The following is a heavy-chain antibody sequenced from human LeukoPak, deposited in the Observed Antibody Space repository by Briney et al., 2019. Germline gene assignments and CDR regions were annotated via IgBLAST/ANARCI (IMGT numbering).Heavy chain of an antibody. D-gene: IGHD2-15*01. CDR2: INYSGST. J-gene: IGHJ4*02. CDR1: VGSISSGDYC. CDR3: AIVRCSGGSCYTFDY. Sequence: PQTLSLSRTVTVGSISSGDYCWRWFRHPPGNGLEWTGYINYSGSTNYNTSLKSRVTISVDTSKNQFSLKLSSVTAADTAVYYCAIVRCSGGSCYTFDYWGQGTLVTVSS. V-gene: IGHV4-30-4*01.